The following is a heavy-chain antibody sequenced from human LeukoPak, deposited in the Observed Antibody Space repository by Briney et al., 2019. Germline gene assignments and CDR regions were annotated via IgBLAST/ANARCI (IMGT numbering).Heavy chain of an antibody. Sequence: SETLSLTCTVSGGSISSSSYYCGWIRQPPGKGLEWIGSIYYSGSTYYNPSLKSRVTISVDTSKKQFSLKLSSVIAADTAVYYCARTDYDYVWGSYRPYYFDYWGQGTLVTVSS. CDR1: GGSISSSSYY. V-gene: IGHV4-39*01. J-gene: IGHJ4*02. D-gene: IGHD3-16*02. CDR3: ARTDYDYVWGSYRPYYFDY. CDR2: IYYSGST.